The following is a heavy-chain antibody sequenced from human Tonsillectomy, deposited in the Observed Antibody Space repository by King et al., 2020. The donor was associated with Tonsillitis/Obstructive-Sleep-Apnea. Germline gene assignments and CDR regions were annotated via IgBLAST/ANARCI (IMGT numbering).Heavy chain of an antibody. Sequence: VQLVESGGGLVKPGESLRLSCAASVFTFSSCGMNWVRQAPGKGLEWVASISTSSSYIYFADSVQGRCTISRDNAKNPLYLQMNSLTDEDTAIYFCARGRGFSSSSDAFDVWGQGTVVTVSS. V-gene: IGHV3-21*01. J-gene: IGHJ3*01. CDR2: ISTSSSYI. D-gene: IGHD6-6*01. CDR1: VFTFSSCG. CDR3: ARGRGFSSSSDAFDV.